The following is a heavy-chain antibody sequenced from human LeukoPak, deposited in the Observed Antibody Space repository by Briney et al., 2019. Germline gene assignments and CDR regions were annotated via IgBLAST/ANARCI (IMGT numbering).Heavy chain of an antibody. CDR3: AREIAAASIDAFDI. CDR1: GYTFTSYD. CDR2: MNPNSGNT. Sequence: SVKVSCKASGYTFTSYDINWVRQATGQGLEWTGWMNPNSGNTGYTQKFQGRVTMTRNTSISTAYMELSSLRSEDTAVYYCAREIAAASIDAFDIWGQGTMVTVSS. D-gene: IGHD6-13*01. V-gene: IGHV1-8*01. J-gene: IGHJ3*02.